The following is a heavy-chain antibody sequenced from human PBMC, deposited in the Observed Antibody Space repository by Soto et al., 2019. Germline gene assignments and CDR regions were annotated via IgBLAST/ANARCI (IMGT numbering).Heavy chain of an antibody. CDR2: ISAYNGNT. J-gene: IGHJ4*02. CDR1: GCTFISYG. V-gene: IGHV1-18*01. Sequence: ASVKVSCKASGCTFISYGISWVRQAPGQGLEWMGWISAYNGNTNYAQKFQGRVTMTTDTSTSTAYMELRSLRSDDTAVYYCARGEPIVTTTSPFDFWGQGTLVTVSS. D-gene: IGHD5-12*01. CDR3: ARGEPIVTTTSPFDF.